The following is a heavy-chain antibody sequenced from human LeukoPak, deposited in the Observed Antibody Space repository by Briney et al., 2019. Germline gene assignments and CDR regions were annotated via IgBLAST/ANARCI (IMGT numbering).Heavy chain of an antibody. CDR3: AGHCSSSSCYGLDY. CDR2: IYDSGST. CDR1: GGSISNYY. V-gene: IGHV4-59*01. J-gene: IGHJ4*02. D-gene: IGHD2-2*01. Sequence: RSETLSLTCTVSGGSISNYYWSWIRQPPGKGLEWIGYIYDSGSTNYNPSLKSRVTISVDTSKNQFSLKLSSVTAADTAVYYCAGHCSSSSCYGLDYWGQGTLVTVSS.